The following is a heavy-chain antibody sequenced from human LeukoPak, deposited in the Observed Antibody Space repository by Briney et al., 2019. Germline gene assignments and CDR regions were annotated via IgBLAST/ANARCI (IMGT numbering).Heavy chain of an antibody. Sequence: EASVKVSCKASGYTFTGYYMHWVRQAPGQGLEWMGWINPNSGGTNYAQKFQGRVTMTRDTSISTAYMELSSLRSDDTAVYYCARDCRYCSGGSCYSCFDYWGQGTLVTVSS. D-gene: IGHD2-15*01. CDR2: INPNSGGT. CDR1: GYTFTGYY. CDR3: ARDCRYCSGGSCYSCFDY. V-gene: IGHV1-2*02. J-gene: IGHJ4*02.